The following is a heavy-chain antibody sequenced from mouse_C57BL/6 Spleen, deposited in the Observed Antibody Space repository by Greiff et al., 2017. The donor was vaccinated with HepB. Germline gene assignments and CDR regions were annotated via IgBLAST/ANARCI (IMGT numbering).Heavy chain of an antibody. CDR1: GFTFSSYA. CDR2: ISSGGDYI. D-gene: IGHD1-1*01. CDR3: TREATVAPLDY. J-gene: IGHJ2*01. V-gene: IGHV5-9-1*02. Sequence: EVMLVESGEGLVKPGGSLKLSCAASGFTFSSYAMSWVRQTPEKRLEWVAYISSGGDYIYYADTVKGRFTISRDNARNTLYLQMSSRKSEDTAMYYCTREATVAPLDYWGQGTTLTVSS.